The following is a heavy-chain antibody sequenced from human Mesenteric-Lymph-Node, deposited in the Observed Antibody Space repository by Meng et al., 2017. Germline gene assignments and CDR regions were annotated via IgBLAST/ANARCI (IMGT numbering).Heavy chain of an antibody. Sequence: ASVKVSCKASGYTFTSYDISWVRQATGQGLEWMGWMKPHSGHTGYAQKFQGRVTMTRNTSISTAYMELSSLRSEDTAVYYCARVIVGAISYYYYGMDVWGQGTTVTVSS. CDR1: GYTFTSYD. D-gene: IGHD1-26*01. CDR2: MKPHSGHT. CDR3: ARVIVGAISYYYYGMDV. V-gene: IGHV1-8*01. J-gene: IGHJ6*02.